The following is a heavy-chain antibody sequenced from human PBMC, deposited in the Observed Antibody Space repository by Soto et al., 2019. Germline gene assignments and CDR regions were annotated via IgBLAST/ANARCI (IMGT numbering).Heavy chain of an antibody. CDR3: ATIRVRGGPLRFED. V-gene: IGHV1-69*06. CDR1: GGLFSVFS. CDR2: VLPITGST. D-gene: IGHD5-12*01. Sequence: QVQLVQSGAEVKKPGSSVKVSCKTSGGLFSVFSFNWVRQAPGQGLEWMGGVLPITGSTDYAQKFQGRLTVTADRSPSTICMELSRLTSDDAANYYCATIRVRGGPLRFEDGGQGTLINVSS. J-gene: IGHJ4*01.